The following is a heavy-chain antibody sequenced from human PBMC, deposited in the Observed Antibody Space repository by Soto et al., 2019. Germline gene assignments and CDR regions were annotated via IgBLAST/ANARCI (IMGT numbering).Heavy chain of an antibody. Sequence: TLSLTRSVSDDPITLAGYSWTGLHQHPGKDLERIGYIYHTAKTYYNPPLESRVTMSVDTSKNQYSLKLASVTAADTAVYYCARDGSSTANWIDPWGQGTLVTVSA. J-gene: IGHJ5*02. V-gene: IGHV4-31*03. CDR2: IYHTAKT. D-gene: IGHD2-2*01. CDR1: DDPITLAGYS. CDR3: ARDGSSTANWIDP.